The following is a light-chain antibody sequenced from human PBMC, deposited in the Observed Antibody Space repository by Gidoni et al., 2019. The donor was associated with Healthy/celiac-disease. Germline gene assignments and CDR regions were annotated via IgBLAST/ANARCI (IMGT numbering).Light chain of an antibody. V-gene: IGLV1-40*01. CDR2: GKS. CDR3: QSYDSSLSGSMV. J-gene: IGLJ3*02. CDR1: SSNIGAVYA. Sequence: QSVLTQPPSVSGAPGQRVHIPCTGSSSNIGAVYAVPWYQQLPGTAPKLTISGKSNRPSGVPDRFSGSKSGTSASLAITGLQAEDEADYYCQSYDSSLSGSMVFGGGTKLTVL.